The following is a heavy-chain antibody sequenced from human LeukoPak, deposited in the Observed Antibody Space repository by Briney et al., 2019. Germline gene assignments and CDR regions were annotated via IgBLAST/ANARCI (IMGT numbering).Heavy chain of an antibody. CDR1: GFTFSSYW. CDR3: ARGGYGHGLDI. D-gene: IGHD5-12*01. V-gene: IGHV3-74*01. J-gene: IGHJ3*02. CDR2: VNSDGSDT. Sequence: PGGSLRLSCAASGFTFSSYWMHWVRQAPGKGLVWVSRVNSDGSDTIYADSVKGRCTISRDNAKNTVFLQMNSLRVEDTAVYYCARGGYGHGLDIWGQGTMVTVSS.